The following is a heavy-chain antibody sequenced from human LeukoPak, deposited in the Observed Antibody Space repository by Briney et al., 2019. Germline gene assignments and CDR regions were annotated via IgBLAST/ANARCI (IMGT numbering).Heavy chain of an antibody. CDR3: AKDRTYCTNAICYNAFDI. CDR1: GFTFDDYG. Sequence: RPGGSLRLSCAASGFTFDDYGMSWVRQAPGKGLEWVSGINWNGGSTGYADSVKGRFTISRDNAKNSLYLQMNSLRAEDTAVYYCAKDRTYCTNAICYNAFDIWGQGTMITVSS. D-gene: IGHD2-8*01. J-gene: IGHJ3*02. CDR2: INWNGGST. V-gene: IGHV3-20*04.